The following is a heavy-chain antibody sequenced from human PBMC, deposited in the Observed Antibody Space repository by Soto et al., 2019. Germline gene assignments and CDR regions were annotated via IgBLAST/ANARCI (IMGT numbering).Heavy chain of an antibody. CDR3: ARDRGVLGDSGPVKVYYYYGMDV. Sequence: APVKVSCKASGYTFTSYGISSARQAPGQGLEWMGWISAYNGNTNYAQKLQGRVTMTTDTSTSTAYMELRSLRSDDTAVYYCARDRGVLGDSGPVKVYYYYGMDVWGQGTTVTV. CDR2: ISAYNGNT. D-gene: IGHD3-10*01. J-gene: IGHJ6*02. CDR1: GYTFTSYG. V-gene: IGHV1-18*01.